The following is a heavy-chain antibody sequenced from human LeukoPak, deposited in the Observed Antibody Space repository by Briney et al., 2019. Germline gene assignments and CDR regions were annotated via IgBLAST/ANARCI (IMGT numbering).Heavy chain of an antibody. Sequence: SETLSLTCTVSGGSISSYYWSRIRQPAGKGLEWIGRIYTSGSTNYNPSLKSRVTMSVDTSKNQFSLKLSSVTAADTAVYYCARERWYYYDSSGYHDYWGQGTLVTVSS. CDR2: IYTSGST. V-gene: IGHV4-4*07. CDR3: ARERWYYYDSSGYHDY. J-gene: IGHJ4*02. D-gene: IGHD3-22*01. CDR1: GGSISSYY.